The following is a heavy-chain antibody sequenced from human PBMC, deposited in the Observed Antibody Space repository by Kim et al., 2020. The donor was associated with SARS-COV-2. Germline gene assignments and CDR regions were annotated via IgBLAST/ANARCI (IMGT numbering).Heavy chain of an antibody. V-gene: IGHV1-8*01. CDR3: VRGTLDDYNLVTPHYFPDP. Sequence: ASVKVSCKASGYSFSNYEINWIRQATGQGLEWMGWVNPHSGNTGFARRFQGRVAMTTSSSMRAAYLKLDRLTSDDTAVYYCVRGTLDDYNLVTPHYFPDP. CDR1: GYSFSNYE. CDR2: VNPHSGNT. D-gene: IGHD4-4*01. J-gene: IGHJ5*02.